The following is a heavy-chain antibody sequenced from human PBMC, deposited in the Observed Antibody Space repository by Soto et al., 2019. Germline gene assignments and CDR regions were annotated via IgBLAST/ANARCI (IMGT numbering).Heavy chain of an antibody. CDR3: ARDRSRGGALWSFDS. J-gene: IGHJ4*02. V-gene: IGHV3-30-3*01. CDR1: GFTFSSHP. CDR2: ISYDGNQR. D-gene: IGHD2-21*01. Sequence: QVQLVESGGGVVQPGRSLRLSCAASGFTFSSHPLNWVRQPPGKGLVWVAVISYDGNQRYYADSVKGRVSISRDNSKNTLYLQMNSLSSEDTAVYYCARDRSRGGALWSFDSWGQGTQVTVSS.